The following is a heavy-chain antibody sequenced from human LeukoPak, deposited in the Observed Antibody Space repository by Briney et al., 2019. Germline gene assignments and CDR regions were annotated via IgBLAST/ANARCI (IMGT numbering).Heavy chain of an antibody. D-gene: IGHD3-10*01. J-gene: IGHJ4*02. CDR1: GGSFSGYY. V-gene: IGHV4-34*01. Sequence: PSETLSLTCAVYGGSFSGYYWSWIRQPPGKGLEWIGEINHSGSTNYNPSLKSRVTISVDTSKNQFSLKLSSVTAADTAVYYCARGLYGSGSYYPLNDYWGQGTLVTVSS. CDR2: INHSGST. CDR3: ARGLYGSGSYYPLNDY.